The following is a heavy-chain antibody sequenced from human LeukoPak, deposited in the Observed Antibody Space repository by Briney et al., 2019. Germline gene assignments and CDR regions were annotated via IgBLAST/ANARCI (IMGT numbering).Heavy chain of an antibody. CDR2: INHSGST. D-gene: IGHD6-13*01. J-gene: IGHJ4*02. V-gene: IGHV4-34*01. CDR1: GGSFSGYY. Sequence: PLETLSLTCAVYGGSFSGYYWSWIRQPPGKGLEWIGEINHSGSTNYNPSLKSRVTISVDTSKNQFSLKLSSVTAADTAVYYCARVVAIAAAGTDYFDYWGQGTLVTVSS. CDR3: ARVVAIAAAGTDYFDY.